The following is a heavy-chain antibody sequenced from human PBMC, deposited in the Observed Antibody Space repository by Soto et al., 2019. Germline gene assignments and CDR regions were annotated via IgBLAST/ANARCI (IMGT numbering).Heavy chain of an antibody. Sequence: PGGSLRLSCAASGFTFSSYAMSWVRQAPGKGLEWVSAISGSGGSTYYADSVKGRFTISRDNSKNTLYLQMNSLRAEDTAVYYCANFEYYDILTGYSHFDYWGQGTLVTVSS. V-gene: IGHV3-23*01. D-gene: IGHD3-9*01. CDR3: ANFEYYDILTGYSHFDY. J-gene: IGHJ4*02. CDR2: ISGSGGST. CDR1: GFTFSSYA.